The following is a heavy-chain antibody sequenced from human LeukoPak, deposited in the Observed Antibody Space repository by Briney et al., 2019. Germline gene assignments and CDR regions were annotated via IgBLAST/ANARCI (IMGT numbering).Heavy chain of an antibody. Sequence: SETLFPTCTVSGGSISSYYWSWIRQPPGKGLEWIGYIYYSESTNYNPSLKSRVTISVDTSKNQFSLKLSSVTAADTAVYYCARDGDFYGSGNAAIGWFDPWGQGTLVTVSS. CDR2: IYYSEST. D-gene: IGHD3-10*01. J-gene: IGHJ5*02. CDR3: ARDGDFYGSGNAAIGWFDP. V-gene: IGHV4-59*01. CDR1: GGSISSYY.